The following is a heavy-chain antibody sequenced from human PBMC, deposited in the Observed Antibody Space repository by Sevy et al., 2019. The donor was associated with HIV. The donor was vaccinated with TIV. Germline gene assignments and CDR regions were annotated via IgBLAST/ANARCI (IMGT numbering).Heavy chain of an antibody. CDR1: GYSFTSYW. V-gene: IGHV5-51*01. J-gene: IGHJ3*02. CDR2: IYPGDSDT. D-gene: IGHD6-13*01. Sequence: GESLKISCKGSGYSFTSYWIGWERQMPGKGLEWMWIIYPGDSDTRYSPSFQGQVTISADKSISTAYLQWSSLKASDTAMYYCARQLQSSSSWYLDAFDIWGQRTMVTVSS. CDR3: ARQLQSSSSWYLDAFDI.